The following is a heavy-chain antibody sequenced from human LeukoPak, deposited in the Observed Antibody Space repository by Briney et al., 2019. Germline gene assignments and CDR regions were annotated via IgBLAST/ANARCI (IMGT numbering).Heavy chain of an antibody. D-gene: IGHD6-6*01. Sequence: SETLSLTCTVSGDSISSYYWSWIRQPPGKGLEWIGYIYTSGGTNYIPSLKGRVTISIDTSKNQFSLKLSPVTAADSAVYYCARLTRLSTSPDRYYLDYWGQGTLVTVSS. V-gene: IGHV4-4*09. CDR1: GDSISSYY. J-gene: IGHJ4*02. CDR2: IYTSGGT. CDR3: ARLTRLSTSPDRYYLDY.